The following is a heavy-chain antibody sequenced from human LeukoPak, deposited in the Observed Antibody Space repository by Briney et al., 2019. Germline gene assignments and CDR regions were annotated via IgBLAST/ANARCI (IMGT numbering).Heavy chain of an antibody. J-gene: IGHJ6*02. Sequence: GGSLRLSCAASGFTFSSYSMNWVRQAPGKGLEWVSSISSSSSYIYYADSVKGRFTISRDNAKNSLYLQMNSLRAEDTAVSYCARGIAVAGTETYYYGMDVWGQGTTVTVSS. D-gene: IGHD6-19*01. CDR2: ISSSSSYI. CDR3: ARGIAVAGTETYYYGMDV. V-gene: IGHV3-21*01. CDR1: GFTFSSYS.